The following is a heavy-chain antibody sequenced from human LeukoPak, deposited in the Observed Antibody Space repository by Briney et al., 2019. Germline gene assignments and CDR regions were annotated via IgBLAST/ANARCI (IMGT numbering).Heavy chain of an antibody. J-gene: IGHJ4*02. V-gene: IGHV4-34*01. D-gene: IGHD4-17*01. CDR3: ARHETGGDYELPFDY. CDR1: GGSFSGYY. CDR2: INHSGST. Sequence: SETLSLTCAVYGGSFSGYYWSWIRQPPGKGLEWIGEINHSGSTNYNPSLKSRVTISVDTSKNQFSLKLSSVTAADTAVYYCARHETGGDYELPFDYWGQGTLVTVSS.